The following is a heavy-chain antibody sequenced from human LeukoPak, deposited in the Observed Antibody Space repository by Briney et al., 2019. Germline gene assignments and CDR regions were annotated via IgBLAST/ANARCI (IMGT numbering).Heavy chain of an antibody. CDR2: IYHSGST. V-gene: IGHV4-30-2*01. CDR3: AGGDCGVSY. J-gene: IGHJ4*02. Sequence: SETLSLTCAVSGGSISSGGYSWSWIRQPPGKGLEWIGYIYHSGSTYYNPSLKSRVTISVDRSKNQFSLKLSSVTAADTAVYYCAGGDCGVSYWGQGTLVTVSS. CDR1: GGSISSGGYS. D-gene: IGHD2-21*02.